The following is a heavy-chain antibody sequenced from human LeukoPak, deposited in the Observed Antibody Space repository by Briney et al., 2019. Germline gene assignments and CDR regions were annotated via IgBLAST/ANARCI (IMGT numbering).Heavy chain of an antibody. D-gene: IGHD1-1*01. Sequence: GGSLRLSCAASGLSFSIYAMSWVRQAPGKGLEWVSSVTNSGGSTYYADSVKGRFAISRDNSKNTLYLQMNTLRADDTAVYYCVQETGHNWGYLDYWGQGTLVTVSS. CDR2: VTNSGGST. V-gene: IGHV3-23*01. CDR1: GLSFSIYA. J-gene: IGHJ4*02. CDR3: VQETGHNWGYLDY.